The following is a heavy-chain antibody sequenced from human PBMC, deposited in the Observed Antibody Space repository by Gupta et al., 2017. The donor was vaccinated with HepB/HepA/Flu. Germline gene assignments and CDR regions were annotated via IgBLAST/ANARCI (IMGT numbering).Heavy chain of an antibody. Sequence: QVQLQESGPGLVKPSGTLSLTCAVSGGSINSSHWWSWVRQPPGKGLEWIGEIHHRGSTNDNPSLQSRVSISRDKSNNQLSLQLSSVTAADTAVYFCARNIGYFDSRVHGTKVTVSS. J-gene: IGHJ4*01. CDR1: GGSINSSHW. CDR3: ARNIGYFDS. V-gene: IGHV4-4*02. CDR2: IHHRGST. D-gene: IGHD2/OR15-2a*01.